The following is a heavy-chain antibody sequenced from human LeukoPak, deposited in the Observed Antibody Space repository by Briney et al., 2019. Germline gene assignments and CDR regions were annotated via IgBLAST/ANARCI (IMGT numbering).Heavy chain of an antibody. D-gene: IGHD3-3*01. CDR3: ARDDNWRPCEY. Sequence: PGGSLRLSCTASRSTFSNDWMSWVRQAPGKGLEWVGNINQHGSETYYGDSLKGRFTVSRDNSKNTLYLHMNRLRAEDTAVYYCARDDNWRPCEYWGQGILVTVSS. J-gene: IGHJ4*02. V-gene: IGHV3-7*01. CDR1: RSTFSNDW. CDR2: INQHGSET.